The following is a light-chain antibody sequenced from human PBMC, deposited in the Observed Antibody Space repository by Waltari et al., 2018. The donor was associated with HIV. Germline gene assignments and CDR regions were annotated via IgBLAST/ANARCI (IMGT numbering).Light chain of an antibody. CDR3: TTYTAKDSLL. J-gene: IGLJ2*01. CDR1: SYEFDLPTF. V-gene: IGLV2-14*01. Sequence: SALTQPASVSGSPGQSVTISCTGTSYEFDLPTFLSWYHQHPGTAPQLIIFGVNSRPSGISSRFSASKSGDTASLTISGLQSGDEADYYCTTYTAKDSLLIGSGTKLTVL. CDR2: GVN.